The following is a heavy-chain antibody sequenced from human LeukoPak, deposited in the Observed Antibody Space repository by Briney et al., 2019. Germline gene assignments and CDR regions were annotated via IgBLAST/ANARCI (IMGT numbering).Heavy chain of an antibody. J-gene: IGHJ4*02. V-gene: IGHV3-15*05. CDR2: IKDKTDGGTT. CDR3: TAAAAFEY. D-gene: IGHD2-2*01. Sequence: PGGSLRLSCAASGFTFSDAWMSWVRQAPGKGLEWVGRIKDKTDGGTTDYAAPVKGRSTISRDDSKNSLYLQMNSLKIEDTAVYYCTAAAAFEYWGQGTLVTVSS. CDR1: GFTFSDAW.